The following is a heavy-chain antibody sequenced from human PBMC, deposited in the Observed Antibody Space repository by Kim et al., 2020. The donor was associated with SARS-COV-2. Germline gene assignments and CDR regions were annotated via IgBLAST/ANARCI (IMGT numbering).Heavy chain of an antibody. D-gene: IGHD2-15*01. V-gene: IGHV3-48*02. CDR1: GFTFSSYS. CDR2: ISSTSSTI. Sequence: GGSLRLSCAASGFTFSSYSMNWVRQAPGKGLEWVSYISSTSSTIYYADSVKGRFTISKDNARNSLSLQMNSLGDEDTAVYYCARDYCSGGSCYSDYHDYGMDVWGQGTTVTVS. CDR3: ARDYCSGGSCYSDYHDYGMDV. J-gene: IGHJ6*02.